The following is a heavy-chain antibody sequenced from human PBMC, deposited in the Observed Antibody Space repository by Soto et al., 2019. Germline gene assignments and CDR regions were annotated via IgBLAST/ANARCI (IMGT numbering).Heavy chain of an antibody. CDR1: GASLKSYY. Sequence: SETLSLTCSVSGASLKSYYWAWLRQPAGKGLEWIGRIFASGTTNYNPSLRSCVTLSIATSKNQFSLKPRSVTAADTAMSYCSTYTDAYHDWFGSWGRGTLVTVSS. D-gene: IGHD3-16*01. J-gene: IGHJ5*01. CDR3: STYTDAYHDWFGS. V-gene: IGHV4-4*07. CDR2: IFASGTT.